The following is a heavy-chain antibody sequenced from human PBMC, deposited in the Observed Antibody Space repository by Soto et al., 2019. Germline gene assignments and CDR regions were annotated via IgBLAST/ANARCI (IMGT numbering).Heavy chain of an antibody. Sequence: ASVKVSCKASGYTFTSYPMRWVRQAGQRLEWMGWINAGNGDTKYSQKFQGRVTITRDISANTDFMDLSSLTSEDTAVYYCARGDFPDVWGQGTTVTVSS. V-gene: IGHV1-3*01. CDR3: ARGDFPDV. CDR2: INAGNGDT. J-gene: IGHJ6*02. CDR1: GYTFTSYP.